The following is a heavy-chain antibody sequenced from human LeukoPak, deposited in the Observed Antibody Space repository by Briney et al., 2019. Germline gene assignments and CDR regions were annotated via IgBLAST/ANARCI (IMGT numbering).Heavy chain of an antibody. J-gene: IGHJ4*02. CDR2: IKSKTDGGTT. D-gene: IGHD5-12*01. V-gene: IGHV3-15*01. Sequence: GGSLRLSCAASGFTFSNAWMSWVRQAPGKGLEWVGRIKSKTDGGTTDCAAPVRGRFTISRDDSKNTLYLQMNSLKTEDTAVYYCTTDHLRLRFPDYWGQGTLVTVSS. CDR1: GFTFSNAW. CDR3: TTDHLRLRFPDY.